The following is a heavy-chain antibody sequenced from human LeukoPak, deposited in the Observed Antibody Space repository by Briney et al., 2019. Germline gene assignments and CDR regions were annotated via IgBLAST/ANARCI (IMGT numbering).Heavy chain of an antibody. CDR1: GFSINNARMG. V-gene: IGHV2-26*01. Sequence: ESGPTLVNPTETLTLTCTVSGFSINNARMGVSWIRQPPGKALEWLAHIFSNDEKSYRTSLKSRLTISKDTSKSQVILTMTNMGPVDTATYYCGRIRREVGLSRGVYGMDVWGQGTTVTVPS. CDR2: IFSNDEK. J-gene: IGHJ6*02. D-gene: IGHD2-8*01. CDR3: GRIRREVGLSRGVYGMDV.